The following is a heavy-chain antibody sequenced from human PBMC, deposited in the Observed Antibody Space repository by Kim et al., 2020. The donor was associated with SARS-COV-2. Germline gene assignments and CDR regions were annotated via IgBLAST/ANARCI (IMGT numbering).Heavy chain of an antibody. CDR1: GYTLTDLS. CDR2: FDPEDAET. J-gene: IGHJ6*02. CDR3: ATSKGPAGASYYYYGLDV. D-gene: IGHD3-10*01. V-gene: IGHV1-24*01. Sequence: ASVKVSCKVSGYTLTDLSMYWVRQAPGKGLEWMGRFDPEDAETIYAQKFQGRITMTEDTSTDTAYMELSSLRSEDTAVYYCATSKGPAGASYYYYGLDVWGQGTTVTVSS.